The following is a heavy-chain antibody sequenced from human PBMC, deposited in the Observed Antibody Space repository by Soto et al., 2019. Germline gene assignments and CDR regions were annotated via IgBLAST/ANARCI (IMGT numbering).Heavy chain of an antibody. CDR1: GCSISSYY. CDR2: IYTSGST. V-gene: IGHV4-4*07. CDR3: ARDPQRCSGGSCYLDH. J-gene: IGHJ5*02. Sequence: XETLSLTCTVAGCSISSYYWSWIRQPAGKGLEWIGRIYTSGSTNYNPSLKSRVTMSVDTSKNQFSLKLSSVTAADTAVYYCARDPQRCSGGSCYLDHWGQGTLVTVSS. D-gene: IGHD2-15*01.